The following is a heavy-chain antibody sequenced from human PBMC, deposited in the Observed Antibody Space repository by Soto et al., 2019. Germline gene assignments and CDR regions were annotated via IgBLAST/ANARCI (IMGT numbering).Heavy chain of an antibody. CDR1: GFSFSSYS. CDR3: ARDPGYYDSGDYFDY. D-gene: IGHD3-22*01. Sequence: GGSLRLSCAASGFSFSSYSMNWVRQAPGKGLEWVSYISGGSTTIYYADSVKGRFTISRDNAKNSLYLRMNSLRDEDPAVYYCARDPGYYDSGDYFDYWGQGALVTVSS. CDR2: ISGGSTTI. J-gene: IGHJ4*02. V-gene: IGHV3-48*02.